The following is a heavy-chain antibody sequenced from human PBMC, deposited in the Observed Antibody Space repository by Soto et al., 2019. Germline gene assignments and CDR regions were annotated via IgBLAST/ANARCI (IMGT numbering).Heavy chain of an antibody. D-gene: IGHD3-3*01. J-gene: IGHJ4*02. CDR2: IYYSGST. CDR3: ARRGRITIFGVVKRREYYFDY. V-gene: IGHV4-39*01. Sequence: SETLSLTCTVSGGSISSSSYYWGWIRQPPGKGLEWIGSIYYSGSTYYNPSLKSRVTISVDTSKNQFSLKLSSVTAADTAVYYCARRGRITIFGVVKRREYYFDYWGQGTLVTVSS. CDR1: GGSISSSSYY.